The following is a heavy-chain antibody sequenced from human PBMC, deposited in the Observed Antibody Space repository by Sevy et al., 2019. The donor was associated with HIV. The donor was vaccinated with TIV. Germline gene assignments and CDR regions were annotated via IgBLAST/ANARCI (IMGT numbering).Heavy chain of an antibody. J-gene: IGHJ3*02. CDR1: GFTFSTYT. D-gene: IGHD3-10*01. CDR3: ARPYGSGSWEAFDI. CDR2: ISSSSNYI. V-gene: IGHV3-21*01. Sequence: GGSLRLSCAASGFTFSTYTMNWVLQAPGKGLEWVSSISSSSNYIYYADSVKGRFTISRDNAKNSLYLQMNSLRAEDTAVYYCARPYGSGSWEAFDIWGQGTMVTVSS.